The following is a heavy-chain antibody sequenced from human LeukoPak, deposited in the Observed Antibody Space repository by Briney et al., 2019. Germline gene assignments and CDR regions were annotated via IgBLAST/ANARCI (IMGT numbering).Heavy chain of an antibody. D-gene: IGHD5-24*01. J-gene: IGHJ4*02. CDR2: IKQDGSKK. CDR1: GFTFSSYA. V-gene: IGHV3-7*04. Sequence: GGSLRLSCAASGFTFSSYAMTWVRQAPGKGLEWVANIKQDGSKKSYVDSVKGRFTISRDNAKNSLYLQMNSLSAEDTAIYYCTRVGYIDEGIDYWGQGTLVTVSS. CDR3: TRVGYIDEGIDY.